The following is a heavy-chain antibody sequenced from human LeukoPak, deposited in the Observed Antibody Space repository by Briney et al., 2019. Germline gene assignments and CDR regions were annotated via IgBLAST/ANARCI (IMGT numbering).Heavy chain of an antibody. V-gene: IGHV3-23*01. Sequence: GGSLRLSCAASGFIFSNYAMIWVRQAPGKGLEWVSSIRGSTGTTYYADSVKGRFAISRDNSKNTMYLLMNSLRVEDTAEYYCAKDLGYDYVWGEGNLYDYWGQGILVTVSS. J-gene: IGHJ4*02. CDR2: IRGSTGTT. CDR1: GFIFSNYA. CDR3: AKDLGYDYVWGEGNLYDY. D-gene: IGHD3-16*01.